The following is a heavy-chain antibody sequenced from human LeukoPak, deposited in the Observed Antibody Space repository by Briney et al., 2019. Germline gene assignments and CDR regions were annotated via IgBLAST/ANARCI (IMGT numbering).Heavy chain of an antibody. V-gene: IGHV3-33*01. CDR1: GYTFSRHG. D-gene: IGHD4-23*01. CDR2: VWYDGRNR. J-gene: IGHJ4*02. Sequence: GGSLRLSCAASGYTFSRHGIHWVRQAPGKGLEWVAVVWYDGRNRDYADSVKGRFTISKDNSKNTLYFQMNSLRAEDTAVYYCARGGVTSFDYWGQGTLVTVSS. CDR3: ARGGVTSFDY.